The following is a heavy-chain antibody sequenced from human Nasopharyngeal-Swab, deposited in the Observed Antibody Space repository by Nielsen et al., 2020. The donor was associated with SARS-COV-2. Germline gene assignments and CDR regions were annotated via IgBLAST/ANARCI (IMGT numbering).Heavy chain of an antibody. Sequence: GESLKISCAASGFTFSDYYMSWIRQAPGKGLEWVSYISSSSSYTNYADSVKGRFTISRDNAKNSLYLQMNSLRAEDTAVYYCARDGGYSYGPSPAFDYWGQGTLVTVSS. CDR1: GFTFSDYY. CDR2: ISSSSSYT. V-gene: IGHV3-11*06. CDR3: ARDGGYSYGPSPAFDY. J-gene: IGHJ4*02. D-gene: IGHD5-18*01.